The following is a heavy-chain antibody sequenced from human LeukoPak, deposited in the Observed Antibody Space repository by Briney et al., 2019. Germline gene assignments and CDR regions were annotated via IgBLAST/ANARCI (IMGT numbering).Heavy chain of an antibody. D-gene: IGHD3-22*01. V-gene: IGHV1-69*13. J-gene: IGHJ4*02. CDR1: GGTFSSYA. CDR3: ARADYYDSSGYPELDY. CDR2: IIPIFGTA. Sequence: SVKVSCKASGGTFSSYAISWVRQAPGQGLEWMGGIIPIFGTANYAQKFQGRVTITADESTSTAYMELSSLRSEDTAVYYCARADYYDSSGYPELDYWGQGTLVTVSS.